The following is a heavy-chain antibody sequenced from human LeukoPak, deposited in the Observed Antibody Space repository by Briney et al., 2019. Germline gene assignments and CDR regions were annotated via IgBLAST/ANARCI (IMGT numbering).Heavy chain of an antibody. CDR3: VRAGALVIREYYFDY. D-gene: IGHD3-9*01. J-gene: IGHJ4*02. CDR2: IWYDGSNK. CDR1: GFTFSSYG. V-gene: IGHV3-33*01. Sequence: GRSLRLSCAASGFTFSSYGMHWVRQAPGKGLEWVAVIWYDGSNKYYADSVKGRFTISRDNSENTLYLQMNSLRAEDTAVYYCVRAGALVIREYYFDYWGQGTLVTVSS.